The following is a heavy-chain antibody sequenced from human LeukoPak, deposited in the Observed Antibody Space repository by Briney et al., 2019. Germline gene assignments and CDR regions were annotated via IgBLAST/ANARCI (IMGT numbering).Heavy chain of an antibody. CDR1: GYTFTGYY. V-gene: IGHV1-2*02. CDR2: INPNSDGT. D-gene: IGHD3-3*01. Sequence: ASVKVSCKASGYTFTGYYMHWVRQAPGQGLEWMGWINPNSDGTNYAQKFQGRVTMTRDTSISTAYMELSRLRSDDTAVYYCARDRMWGDFWSGYLDYWGQGTLVTVSS. J-gene: IGHJ4*02. CDR3: ARDRMWGDFWSGYLDY.